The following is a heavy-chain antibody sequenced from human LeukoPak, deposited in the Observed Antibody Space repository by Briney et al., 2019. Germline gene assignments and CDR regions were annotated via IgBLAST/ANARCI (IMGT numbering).Heavy chain of an antibody. CDR2: MNPNSGNT. J-gene: IGHJ6*02. CDR3: ASARLLEGYSSSWYQGVYYYGMDV. CDR1: GYTFTSYD. V-gene: IGHV1-8*01. D-gene: IGHD6-13*01. Sequence: GASVKVSCKASGYTFTSYDINWVRQATGQGLEWMGWMNPNSGNTGYAQKFQGRVTMTRNTSISTAYMELSSLRSEDTAVYYCASARLLEGYSSSWYQGVYYYGMDVWGQGTTVTVSS.